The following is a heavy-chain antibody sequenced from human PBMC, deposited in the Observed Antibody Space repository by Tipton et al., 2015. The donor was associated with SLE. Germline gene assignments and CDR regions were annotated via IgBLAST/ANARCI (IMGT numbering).Heavy chain of an antibody. V-gene: IGHV3-53*01. J-gene: IGHJ6*03. CDR2: IYSGGST. Sequence: GSLRLSCAASGFTVSSNYMSWVRQAPGKGLEWVSVIYSGGSTYYADSVKGRFTISRDNSKNTLYLQMNSLRAEDTAVYYCASVGSYYYYYMDVWGKGTTVTVSS. D-gene: IGHD3-10*01. CDR1: GFTVSSNY. CDR3: ASVGSYYYYYMDV.